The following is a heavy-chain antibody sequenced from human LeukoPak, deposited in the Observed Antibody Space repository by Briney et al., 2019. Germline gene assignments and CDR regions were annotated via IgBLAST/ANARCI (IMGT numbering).Heavy chain of an antibody. J-gene: IGHJ4*01. Sequence: SETLSLTCTVSGGSISSYYWSWIRQPPGKGMEWIGYIYYSGSTNYNPSLKSRVTISVDTSKNQFSLKLSSVTAADTAVYYCARHMGLGYTYFYPYFDYWGQGTLVTVSS. CDR1: GGSISSYY. V-gene: IGHV4-59*08. D-gene: IGHD1-1*01. CDR2: IYYSGST. CDR3: ARHMGLGYTYFYPYFDY.